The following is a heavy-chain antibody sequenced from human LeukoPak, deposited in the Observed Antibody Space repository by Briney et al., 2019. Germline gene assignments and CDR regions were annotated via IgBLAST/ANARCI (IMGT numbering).Heavy chain of an antibody. V-gene: IGHV1-2*02. Sequence: ASVKVSCKASGYTFTSYGISWVRQAPGQGLEWMGWINPNSGGTNYAQKFQGRVTMTRDTSISTAYMELSRLRSDDTAVYYCARVPRSAFGVVIGGYDYYYYGMDVWGQGTTVTVSS. J-gene: IGHJ6*02. CDR2: INPNSGGT. D-gene: IGHD3-3*01. CDR3: ARVPRSAFGVVIGGYDYYYYGMDV. CDR1: GYTFTSYG.